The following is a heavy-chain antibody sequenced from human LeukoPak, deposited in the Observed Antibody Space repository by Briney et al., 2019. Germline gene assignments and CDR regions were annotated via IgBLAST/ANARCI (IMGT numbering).Heavy chain of an antibody. CDR3: ARGMLSSAGYHWYYYMDV. Sequence: GGSLSLSCVASGFTSGNYWMHWVRQPPGKGPEWVSRIDDDGTDTHYAASVKGRFTISRDNAKNTMYLQMNSMRGEDTAVYYCARGMLSSAGYHWYYYMDVWGKGAMVTVSS. D-gene: IGHD3-3*01. V-gene: IGHV3-74*01. CDR1: GFTSGNYW. CDR2: IDDDGTDT. J-gene: IGHJ6*03.